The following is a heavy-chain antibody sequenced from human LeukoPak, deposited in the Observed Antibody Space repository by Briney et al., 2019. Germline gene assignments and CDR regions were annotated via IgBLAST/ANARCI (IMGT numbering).Heavy chain of an antibody. D-gene: IGHD6-19*01. Sequence: PGRSLRLPCAASGFTFSSYAMHWVRQAPGKGLEWVAVISYDGSNKYYADSVKGRFTISRDNSKNTLYLQMNSLRAEDTAVYYCARGSYSSGWFPFDYWGQGTLVTVSS. CDR3: ARGSYSSGWFPFDY. CDR1: GFTFSSYA. J-gene: IGHJ4*02. CDR2: ISYDGSNK. V-gene: IGHV3-30-3*01.